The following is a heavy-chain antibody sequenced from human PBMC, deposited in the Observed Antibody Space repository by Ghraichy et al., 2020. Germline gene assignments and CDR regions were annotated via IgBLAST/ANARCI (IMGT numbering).Heavy chain of an antibody. CDR3: ARDRRDYGVAFDI. V-gene: IGHV3-66*02. CDR1: GFTVSSNY. Sequence: GGSLRLSCAASGFTVSSNYMSWVRQAPGKGLEWVSVIYSGGSTYYADSVKGRFTISRDNSKNTLYLQMNSLRGEDTAVYYCARDRRDYGVAFDIWGQGTMVTVSS. CDR2: IYSGGST. D-gene: IGHD4-17*01. J-gene: IGHJ3*02.